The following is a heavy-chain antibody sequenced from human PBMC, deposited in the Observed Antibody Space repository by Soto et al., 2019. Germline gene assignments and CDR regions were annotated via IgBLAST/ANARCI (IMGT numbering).Heavy chain of an antibody. CDR2: IVVGSGNT. Sequence: GASVKVSCKASGFTFTSSAVQWVRQARGQRLEWIGWIVVGSGNTNYAQKFQERVTITRDMSTSTAYMELSSLRSEDTAVYYCARPGGWYPLGYYGMDVWGQGTTVTVSS. D-gene: IGHD6-19*01. CDR3: ARPGGWYPLGYYGMDV. V-gene: IGHV1-58*01. J-gene: IGHJ6*02. CDR1: GFTFTSSA.